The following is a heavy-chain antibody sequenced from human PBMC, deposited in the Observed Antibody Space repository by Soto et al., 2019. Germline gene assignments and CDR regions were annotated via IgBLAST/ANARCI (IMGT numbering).Heavy chain of an antibody. V-gene: IGHV3-33*01. Sequence: QVQLVESGGGVVQPGRSLRLSCAASGFTFSSYGMHWVRQAPGKGLEWVAVICYDGSNKYYADSVKGRFNISRDNSKNTLYLQMNSLRAEDTAVYYCARIGGDYWGQGTLVKVSS. CDR1: GFTFSSYG. CDR3: ARIGGDY. J-gene: IGHJ4*02. CDR2: ICYDGSNK. D-gene: IGHD3-16*01.